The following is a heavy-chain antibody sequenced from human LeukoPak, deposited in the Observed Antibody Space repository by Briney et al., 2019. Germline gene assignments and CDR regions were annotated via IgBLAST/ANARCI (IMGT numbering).Heavy chain of an antibody. CDR1: GYTFTGYY. CDR2: INPNSGGT. CDR3: ARGPSPHDYGDYGAANYYYMDV. J-gene: IGHJ6*03. V-gene: IGHV1-2*02. D-gene: IGHD4-17*01. Sequence: ASVKVSCKASGYTFTGYYMHWVRQAPGQGLEWMGWINPNSGGTNYAQKFQGRVTMTRDTSISTAYMELSRLRSDDTAVYYCARGPSPHDYGDYGAANYYYMDVWGKGTTVTVSS.